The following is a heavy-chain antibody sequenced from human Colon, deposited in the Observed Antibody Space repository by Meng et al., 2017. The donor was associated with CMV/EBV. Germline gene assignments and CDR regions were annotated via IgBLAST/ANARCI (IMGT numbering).Heavy chain of an antibody. CDR2: LNRDGSGK. CDR3: ARDQGQYTNYVYY. D-gene: IGHD5-18*01. Sequence: GGSLRLSCAVYGGSFSGYYWSWIRQPPGKGLEWVANLNRDGSGKYYVDSVKGRFTISRDNAKNSVYLQMNSLSAEDTAVYYCARDQGQYTNYVYYWGQGTQVTVSS. CDR1: GGSFSGYY. V-gene: IGHV3-7*01. J-gene: IGHJ4*02.